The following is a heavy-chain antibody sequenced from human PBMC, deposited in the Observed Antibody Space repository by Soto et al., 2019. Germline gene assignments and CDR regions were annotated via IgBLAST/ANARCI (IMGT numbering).Heavy chain of an antibody. V-gene: IGHV3-11*01. Sequence: PGGSLRLSCVGSGVDFRCSYMNWIRQAPGKGLEWITYISDTGRTIHYADSVKGRFVISRDNSKDSVYLQMNDLRADDTAVYYCAGFKEGKIVGLRWLDPWGQGTRVTVSS. CDR1: GVDFRCSY. D-gene: IGHD1-26*01. CDR3: AGFKEGKIVGLRWLDP. CDR2: ISDTGRTI. J-gene: IGHJ5*02.